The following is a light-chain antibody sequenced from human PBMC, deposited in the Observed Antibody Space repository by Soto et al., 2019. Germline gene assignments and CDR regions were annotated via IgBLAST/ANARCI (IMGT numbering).Light chain of an antibody. CDR3: QQYGRSIFH. CDR2: GDS. J-gene: IGKJ3*01. CDR1: QSVSSSY. V-gene: IGKV3-20*01. Sequence: EIVLTQSPGTLSLSPGERATLSCRASQSVSSSYLGWYQQKPGQAPRLLIYGDSTRATGIPDSFSGSGSGTEFTLTISRLETEDFAVYYCQQYGRSIFHFGPGTKVDIK.